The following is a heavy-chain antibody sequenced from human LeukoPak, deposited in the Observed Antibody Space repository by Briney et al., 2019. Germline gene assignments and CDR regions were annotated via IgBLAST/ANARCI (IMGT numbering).Heavy chain of an antibody. CDR1: GFTFSDYY. CDR3: ASSLNYDILTGYYRDY. Sequence: PGGSLRLSCAASGFTFSDYYMSWIRQAPGKGLEWVSYISSSGSTIYYADSVKGRFTISRDNAKNSLYLQMNSLRAEDTAVYYCASSLNYDILTGYYRDYRGQGTLVTVSS. D-gene: IGHD3-9*01. V-gene: IGHV3-11*01. J-gene: IGHJ4*02. CDR2: ISSSGSTI.